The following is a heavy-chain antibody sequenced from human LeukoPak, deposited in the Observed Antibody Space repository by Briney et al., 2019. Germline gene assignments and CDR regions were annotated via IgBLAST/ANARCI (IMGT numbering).Heavy chain of an antibody. Sequence: SETLSLTCTVSGGSISSSSYYWGWIRQPPGKGLEWIGSIYYSGSTDYNPSLKSRVTISVDTSKNQFSLKPSSVTAADTAVYYCTRLHSHLGIHIDYWGQGTLVTVSS. CDR3: TRLHSHLGIHIDY. D-gene: IGHD5-18*01. CDR1: GGSISSSSYY. V-gene: IGHV4-39*01. CDR2: IYYSGST. J-gene: IGHJ4*02.